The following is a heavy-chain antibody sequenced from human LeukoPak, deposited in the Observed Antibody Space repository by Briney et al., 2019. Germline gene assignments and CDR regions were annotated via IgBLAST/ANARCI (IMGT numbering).Heavy chain of an antibody. D-gene: IGHD3-10*01. J-gene: IGHJ4*02. CDR2: INPSGGST. V-gene: IGHV1-46*01. CDR1: GYTFSSYY. CDR3: ARDRTRGSGSSNY. Sequence: ASVKVSCKASGYTFSSYYMHWVRQAPGQGLEWMGIINPSGGSTTYAQKLQGRVTMTTDTSTSTAYMELRSLRSDDTAVYYCARDRTRGSGSSNYWGQGTLVTVSS.